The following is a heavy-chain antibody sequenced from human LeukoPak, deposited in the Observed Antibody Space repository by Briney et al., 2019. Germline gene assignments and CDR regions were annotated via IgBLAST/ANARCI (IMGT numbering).Heavy chain of an antibody. D-gene: IGHD2-21*02. J-gene: IGHJ4*02. Sequence: SETLSLTCTVSGDSIISSYWSWIRQPPGKGLEWIAYMKFNGKTEYNPPLKSRVTISLDTSKNQFSLILNSVTTADTAVYYCARAPPRRCPGNDCYPIFDFWGQGSLVTVSS. CDR1: GDSIISSY. V-gene: IGHV4-59*01. CDR2: MKFNGKT. CDR3: ARAPPRRCPGNDCYPIFDF.